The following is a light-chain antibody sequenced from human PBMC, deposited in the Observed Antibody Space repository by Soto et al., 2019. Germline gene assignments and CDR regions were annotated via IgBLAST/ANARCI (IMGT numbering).Light chain of an antibody. V-gene: IGLV2-8*01. CDR2: EVT. J-gene: IGLJ1*01. Sequence: QSVLTQPPSASGSPGQSVTISCTGTSSDVGGYNYVSWYQQHPGKAPKLMIYEVTKRPSGVPDRFSGSKSGNTASLTVSKLQAEDEADYYCTSYAGYSYVFGTGTKLTVL. CDR3: TSYAGYSYV. CDR1: SSDVGGYNY.